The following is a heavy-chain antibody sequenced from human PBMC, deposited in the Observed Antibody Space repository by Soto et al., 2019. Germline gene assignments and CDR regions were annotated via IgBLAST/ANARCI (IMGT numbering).Heavy chain of an antibody. CDR2: INAGNGNT. CDR1: GYTFTSYA. Sequence: ASVRVCYEACGYTFTSYAMHWVRQAPGQRLEWMGWINAGNGNTKYSQKFQGRVTITRDTSASTAYMELSNLRSEDTAVYYCACGSSWTHYYYYYGMDVWGQGTTVTVSS. J-gene: IGHJ6*02. D-gene: IGHD6-13*01. CDR3: ACGSSWTHYYYYYGMDV. V-gene: IGHV1-3*01.